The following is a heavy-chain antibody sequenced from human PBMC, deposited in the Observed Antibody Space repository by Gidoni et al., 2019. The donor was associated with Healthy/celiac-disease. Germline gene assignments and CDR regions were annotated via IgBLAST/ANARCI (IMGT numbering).Heavy chain of an antibody. CDR2: IRSKAYGGTT. V-gene: IGHV3-49*05. J-gene: IGHJ4*02. Sequence: EVQLVESGGGLVKPGRSLRLSCTASGFTFGDYAMSWFRQAPGKGLEWVGFIRSKAYGGTTEYAASVKGRFTISRDDSKSIAYLQMNSLKTEDTAVYYCTRGEEGGVIVHHDYWGQGTLVTVSS. D-gene: IGHD3-16*02. CDR1: GFTFGDYA. CDR3: TRGEEGGVIVHHDY.